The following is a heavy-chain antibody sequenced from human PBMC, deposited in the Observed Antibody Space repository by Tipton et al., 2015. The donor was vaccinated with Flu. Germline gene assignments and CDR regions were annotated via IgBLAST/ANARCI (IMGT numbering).Heavy chain of an antibody. D-gene: IGHD3-22*01. CDR3: AKQSYYYDSSGYAHDYYYGMDV. V-gene: IGHV3-30*18. CDR2: ISYDGSNK. CDR1: GFTFSSYG. Sequence: SLRLSCAASGFTFSSYGMHWVRQAPGKGLEWVAVISYDGSNKYYADSVKGRFTISRDNSKNTLYLQMNSLRAEDTAVYYCAKQSYYYDSSGYAHDYYYGMDVWGQGTTVPVSS. J-gene: IGHJ6*02.